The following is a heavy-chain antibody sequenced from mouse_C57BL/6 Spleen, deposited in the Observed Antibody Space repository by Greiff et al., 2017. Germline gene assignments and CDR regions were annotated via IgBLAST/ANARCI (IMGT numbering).Heavy chain of an antibody. CDR1: GYTFTDYN. D-gene: IGHD1-1*01. J-gene: IGHJ3*01. V-gene: IGHV1-18*01. CDR3: ARRIYYGFAY. Sequence: VQLQQSRPELVKPGASVKIPCKASGYTFTDYNMDWVKQSHGKSLEWIGDINPNNGGTIYNQKFKGKATLTVDKSSSTAYMELRSLTSEDTAVYYCARRIYYGFAYWGQGTLVTVSA. CDR2: INPNNGGT.